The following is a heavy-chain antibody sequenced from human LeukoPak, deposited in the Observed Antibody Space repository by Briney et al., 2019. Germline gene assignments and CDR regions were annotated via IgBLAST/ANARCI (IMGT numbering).Heavy chain of an antibody. CDR1: GYTFTSYY. J-gene: IGHJ4*02. V-gene: IGHV1-46*01. CDR2: INPSGGST. CDR3: ARENGIQLWTPRKFDY. Sequence: ASVKVSCKASGYTFTSYYMHWVRQAPGQGLEWMGIINPSGGSTSYAQKFQGRVTMTRDTSTSTVYMELSSLRSEDTAVYYCARENGIQLWTPRKFDYWGQGTLVTVSS. D-gene: IGHD5-18*01.